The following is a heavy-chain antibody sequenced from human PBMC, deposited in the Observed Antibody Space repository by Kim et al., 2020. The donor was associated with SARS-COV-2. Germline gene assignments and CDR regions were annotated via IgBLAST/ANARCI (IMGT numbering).Heavy chain of an antibody. J-gene: IGHJ1*01. CDR1: VGSFSGYY. CDR3: CRGSIPSRHSYF. Sequence: SETLSLTCAVYVGSFSGYYWSWNRQPPGKGLEWIGEITHSGSTNYNPSLKSRVTLSVDTSKNQFSMKLTSVTARDTAMQYFCRGSIPSRHSYFWGPGTLV. V-gene: IGHV4-34*03. D-gene: IGHD3-10*01. CDR2: ITHSGST.